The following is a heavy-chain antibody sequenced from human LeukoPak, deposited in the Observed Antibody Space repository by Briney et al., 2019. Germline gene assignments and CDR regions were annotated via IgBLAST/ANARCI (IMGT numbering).Heavy chain of an antibody. CDR2: INANSGDT. Sequence: ASVKVSCKTSAYSFTGYFFHWIRQAPGQGLEWMGWINANSGDTNYAQQFQGRLTMTRDRSISTVYMELSKLRTDDTAVYYCARDFSWGVDSWGQGTLVTVSS. J-gene: IGHJ4*02. CDR3: ARDFSWGVDS. V-gene: IGHV1-2*02. CDR1: AYSFTGYF. D-gene: IGHD3-10*01.